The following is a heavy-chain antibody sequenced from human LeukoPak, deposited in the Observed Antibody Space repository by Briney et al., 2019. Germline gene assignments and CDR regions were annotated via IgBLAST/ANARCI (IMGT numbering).Heavy chain of an antibody. D-gene: IGHD3-9*01. V-gene: IGHV1-2*02. CDR2: INPNSGGT. J-gene: IGHJ3*02. CDR1: GYTFTGYY. CDR3: ARSYDILTPWAGRAFDI. Sequence: ASVKVSCKASGYTFTGYYMHWVRQAPGQGLEWMGWINPNSGGTNYAQKFQGRVTMTRDTSISTAYMELSRLRSDDTAVYYCARSYDILTPWAGRAFDIWGQGTMVTVSS.